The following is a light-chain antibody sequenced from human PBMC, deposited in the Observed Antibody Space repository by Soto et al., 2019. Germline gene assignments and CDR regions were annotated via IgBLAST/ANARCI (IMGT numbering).Light chain of an antibody. Sequence: QSALTQPASVSGSPGQSITISCTGTSGDVGTYNLVSWYQQHPGKAPQLMIYESSKRPSWVSNRFSCSRSGNTASLTISGLQAEDDADYYCCSFAHRSTLVFGGGTKLTVL. CDR3: CSFAHRSTLV. CDR1: SGDVGTYNL. J-gene: IGLJ3*02. V-gene: IGLV2-23*01. CDR2: ESS.